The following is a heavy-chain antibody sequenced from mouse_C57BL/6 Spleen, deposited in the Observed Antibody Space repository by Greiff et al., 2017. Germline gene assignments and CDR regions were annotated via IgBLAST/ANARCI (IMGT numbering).Heavy chain of an antibody. Sequence: EVKLMESGPGLVKPSQSLSLTCSVTGYSITSGYYWNWIRQFPGNKLEWMGYISYDGSNNYNPSLKNRISITRDTSKNQFFLKLNSVTTEDTATYYCARGAFYGTGYFDVWGTGTTVTVSS. CDR2: ISYDGSN. V-gene: IGHV3-6*01. CDR3: ARGAFYGTGYFDV. CDR1: GYSITSGYY. J-gene: IGHJ1*03. D-gene: IGHD1-2*01.